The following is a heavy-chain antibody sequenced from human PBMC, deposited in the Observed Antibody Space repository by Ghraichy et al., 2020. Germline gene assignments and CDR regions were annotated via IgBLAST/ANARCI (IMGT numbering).Heavy chain of an antibody. CDR1: GFTFSSYS. J-gene: IGHJ3*02. CDR2: ISSSSTYI. V-gene: IGHV3-21*01. CDR3: ASARVWDVFDI. D-gene: IGHD2-21*01. Sequence: GGSLRLSCAASGFTFSSYSMNWVRQAPGKGLEWLSSISSSSTYIYYADSVKGRFTISRDNAKNSLHLQMNSLRAEDTAVYYCASARVWDVFDIWGQGTMVTVSS.